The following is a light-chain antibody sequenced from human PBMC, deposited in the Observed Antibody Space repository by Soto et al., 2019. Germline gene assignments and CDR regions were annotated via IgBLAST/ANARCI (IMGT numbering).Light chain of an antibody. Sequence: DIQMTQSPSSLSASVGDRVTITCRASQSISSYLTWYQQKPGKASKILIYAASSLQSGVPSRFSGSRSGTDITLTISGMQPEDFATYYCQQSYCIPPLAFGGWPKVEIK. CDR2: AAS. V-gene: IGKV1-39*01. J-gene: IGKJ4*01. CDR1: QSISSY. CDR3: QQSYCIPPLA.